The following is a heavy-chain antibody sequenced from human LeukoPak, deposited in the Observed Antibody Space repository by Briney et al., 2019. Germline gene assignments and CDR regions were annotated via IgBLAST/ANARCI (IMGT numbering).Heavy chain of an antibody. V-gene: IGHV1-18*01. CDR1: GYTFTSYG. D-gene: IGHD5-18*01. CDR2: ISAYNGNT. CDR3: ARDRHGYSYAMYYFDY. Sequence: ASVKVSCKASGYTFTSYGISWVRQAPGRGLEWMGWISAYNGNTNYAQKLQGRVTMTTDTSTSTAYMELRSLRSDDTAVYYCARDRHGYSYAMYYFDYWGQGTLVTVSS. J-gene: IGHJ4*02.